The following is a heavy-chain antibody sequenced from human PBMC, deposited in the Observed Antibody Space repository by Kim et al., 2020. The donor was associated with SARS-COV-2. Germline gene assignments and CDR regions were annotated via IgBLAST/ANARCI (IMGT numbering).Heavy chain of an antibody. V-gene: IGHV7-4-1*02. CDR3: ARVLPTTVGWFDP. CDR1: GYTFTSYA. D-gene: IGHD4-17*01. J-gene: IGHJ5*02. CDR2: INTDTGNP. Sequence: ASVKVSCKASGYTFTSYAMSWVRQAPGQGLEWMGWINTDTGNPTYAQGFTGRFVFSLDTSVSTAYLQISSLKAADTAVYYCARVLPTTVGWFDPWGQGTLVTVSS.